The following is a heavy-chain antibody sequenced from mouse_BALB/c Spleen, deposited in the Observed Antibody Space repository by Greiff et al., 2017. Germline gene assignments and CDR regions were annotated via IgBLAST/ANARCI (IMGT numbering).Heavy chain of an antibody. J-gene: IGHJ2*01. CDR2: ISSGGSYT. CDR1: GFTFSSYT. V-gene: IGHV5-6-4*01. Sequence: DVMLVESGGGLVKPGGSLKLSCAASGFTFSSYTMSWVRQTPEKRLEWVATISSGGSYTYYPDSVKGRFTISRDNAKNTLYLQMSSLKSEDTDMYYCTRDKGYYGSSYGDYWGKGTTLTV. CDR3: TRDKGYYGSSYGDY. D-gene: IGHD1-1*01.